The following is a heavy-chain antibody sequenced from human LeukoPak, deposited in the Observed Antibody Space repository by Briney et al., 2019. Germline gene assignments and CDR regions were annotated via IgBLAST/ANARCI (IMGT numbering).Heavy chain of an antibody. CDR3: ARVAEYYGSGSPGGWFDP. Sequence: SETLSLTCTVSGGSISSYYWSWIRQPPGKGLEWIGYIYYSGSTNYNPSLKSRVTISVDTSKNQFSLKLSSVTAADTAVYYCARVAEYYGSGSPGGWFDPWGQGTLVTVSS. CDR2: IYYSGST. CDR1: GGSISSYY. D-gene: IGHD3-10*01. V-gene: IGHV4-59*01. J-gene: IGHJ5*02.